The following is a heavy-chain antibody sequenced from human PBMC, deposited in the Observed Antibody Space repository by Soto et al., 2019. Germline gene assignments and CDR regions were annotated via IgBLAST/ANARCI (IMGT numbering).Heavy chain of an antibody. J-gene: IGHJ4*02. CDR2: IVPMIGKV. D-gene: IGHD1-1*01. CDR3: ALRTVNWNPLGD. CDR1: GGTTSSYT. V-gene: IGHV1-69*02. Sequence: QVQLVQSGAEVEKPGSSVKVSCKVSGGTTSSYTIGWVRQAPGQGLQWMGNIVPMIGKVDYAQTFQDRVPLTADKSTRTVYMELRSLRSEDTAVYFCALRTVNWNPLGDWGQGTQVTVSS.